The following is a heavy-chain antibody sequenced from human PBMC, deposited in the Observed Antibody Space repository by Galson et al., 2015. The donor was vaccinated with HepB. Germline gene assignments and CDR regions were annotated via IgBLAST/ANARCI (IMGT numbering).Heavy chain of an antibody. J-gene: IGHJ6*03. V-gene: IGHV1-69*10. CDR2: IIPILGIA. Sequence: SVKVSCKASGGTFSSYAISWVRQAPGQGLEWMGGIIPILGIANYAQKFQGRVTITADRSTSTAYMELSSLRSEDTAVYYCARTYRKGYSGSYYYYYYYMDVWGKGTTVTVSS. CDR3: ARTYRKGYSGSYYYYYYYMDV. D-gene: IGHD1-26*01. CDR1: GGTFSSYA.